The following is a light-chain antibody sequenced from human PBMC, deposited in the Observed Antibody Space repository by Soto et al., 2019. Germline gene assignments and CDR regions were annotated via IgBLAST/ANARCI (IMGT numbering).Light chain of an antibody. V-gene: IGLV2-14*03. CDR1: SIDVGGYNY. J-gene: IGLJ1*01. Sequence: QSVLTQPASVSGSPGQSIAISCTGASIDVGGYNYVSWYQQHPGKAPKLMIYDVASRPSGVSDRFSGSKSGNTASLTISGLQGEDEADYYCSSYTSSSPLYVFGTGTKVTVL. CDR2: DVA. CDR3: SSYTSSSPLYV.